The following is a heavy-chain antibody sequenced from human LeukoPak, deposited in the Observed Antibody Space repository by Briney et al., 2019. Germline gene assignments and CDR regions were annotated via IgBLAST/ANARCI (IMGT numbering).Heavy chain of an antibody. CDR2: ISGGGETT. CDR1: GFTFNNYA. Sequence: TGGSLRLSCAASGFTFNNYAMNWVRQAPGKGLEWVSSISGGGETTYYADSAKGRFTISRDNSQNILYLQMNSLRAEDTAVYYCARDYADYVVYFFFDYWGQGTLVTVSS. CDR3: ARDYADYVVYFFFDY. V-gene: IGHV3-23*01. J-gene: IGHJ4*02. D-gene: IGHD4-17*01.